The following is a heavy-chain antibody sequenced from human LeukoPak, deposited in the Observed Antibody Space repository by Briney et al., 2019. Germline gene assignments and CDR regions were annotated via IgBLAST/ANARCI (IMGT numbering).Heavy chain of an antibody. CDR1: RFTFDDYG. CDR2: ISWNGGSK. D-gene: IGHD2-2*01. J-gene: IGHJ5*02. V-gene: IGHV3-20*04. Sequence: GGSLRLSCAASRFTFDDYGMSWVRQVPGKGLEWVSGISWNGGSKGYAASVKGRFTTSRDNAKNTVYLQMNSLRAEDTAVYYCATDDKYAPSSWGQGTLVTVSS. CDR3: ATDDKYAPSS.